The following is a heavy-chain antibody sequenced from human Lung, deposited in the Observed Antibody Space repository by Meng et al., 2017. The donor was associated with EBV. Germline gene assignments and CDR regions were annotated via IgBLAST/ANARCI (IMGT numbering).Heavy chain of an antibody. J-gene: IGHJ4*02. Sequence: QGPLQQWGAGLLKPSVPLSLTCAVYGGSFSGYYWSWIRQPPGKGLEWIGEINHSGSTNYNPSLKSRVTISVDTSKNQFSLKLSSVTAADTAVYYCARGRIIGDSSGYSDYWGQGTLVTVSS. CDR1: GGSFSGYY. V-gene: IGHV4-34*01. D-gene: IGHD3-22*01. CDR2: INHSGST. CDR3: ARGRIIGDSSGYSDY.